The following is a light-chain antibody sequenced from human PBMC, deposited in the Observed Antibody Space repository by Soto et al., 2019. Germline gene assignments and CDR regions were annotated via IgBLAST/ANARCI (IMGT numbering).Light chain of an antibody. CDR2: DIS. CDR1: QSVNTY. CDR3: QQRSNWPWLT. Sequence: EIVLTQSPATLSLSPGERATLSCRASQSVNTYLAWYQQKPGQAPRLLIYDISNRATGIPARFSGSGSGTDFTLNISSLEPEDSAVYFCQQRSNWPWLTFGGGTRVEIK. V-gene: IGKV3-11*01. J-gene: IGKJ4*01.